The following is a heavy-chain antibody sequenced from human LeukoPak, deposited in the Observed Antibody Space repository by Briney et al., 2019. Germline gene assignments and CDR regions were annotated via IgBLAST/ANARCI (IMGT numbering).Heavy chain of an antibody. D-gene: IGHD5-12*01. CDR2: VYHGGST. CDR1: GASISSSAR. Sequence: PSETLSLTCAVSGASISSSARWSWVRQFPGKGLEWIGEVYHGGSTNYNPSLKSRVTISLDNSNNHFFLRLSSVTAADTARYYCARRGYSGYEAYFDYWGQGTLVTVSS. CDR3: ARRGYSGYEAYFDY. J-gene: IGHJ4*02. V-gene: IGHV4-4*02.